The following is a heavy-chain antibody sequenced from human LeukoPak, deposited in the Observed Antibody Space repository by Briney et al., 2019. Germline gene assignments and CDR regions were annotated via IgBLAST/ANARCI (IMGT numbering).Heavy chain of an antibody. V-gene: IGHV1-69*02. CDR2: IIPILGIA. J-gene: IGHJ4*02. CDR1: GGTFSSYT. CDR3: ARAAAPSFFGGSGYGDY. Sequence: SVKVSCKASGGTFSSYTISWVRQAPGQGLEWMGRIIPILGIANYAQKFQGRVTITADKSASTAYMELSSLRSEDTAVYYCARAAAPSFFGGSGYGDYWGQGTLVTVSS. D-gene: IGHD3-22*01.